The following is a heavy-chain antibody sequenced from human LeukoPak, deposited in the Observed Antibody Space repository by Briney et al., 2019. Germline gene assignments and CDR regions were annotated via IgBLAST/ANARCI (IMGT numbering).Heavy chain of an antibody. Sequence: SQTLSLTCTVSGGSTSSANHFWSWVRQSPGEGLEWIGYIHYDGRAHYNPSLKSRVSMSLAMSKNQFSLSLSSVTAADTAIYYCAREVIAPGDSDGFDLWGQGTMVSVSS. D-gene: IGHD2-2*01. CDR2: IHYDGRA. J-gene: IGHJ3*01. V-gene: IGHV4-30-4*08. CDR1: GGSTSSANHF. CDR3: AREVIAPGDSDGFDL.